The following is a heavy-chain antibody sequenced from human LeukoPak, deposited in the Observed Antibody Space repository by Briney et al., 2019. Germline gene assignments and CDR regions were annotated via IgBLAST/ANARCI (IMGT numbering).Heavy chain of an antibody. V-gene: IGHV3-7*05. Sequence: GGSLRLSCAASGFTFSGYWMSWVRQAPGTGLEWVAKIKPDGSEKFYVESVKGRFTISRDNAKNSLYLQMSSLRAEDTAVYYCARFSGHYYGMDVWGQGTTVTVSS. CDR1: GFTFSGYW. D-gene: IGHD1-26*01. CDR2: IKPDGSEK. J-gene: IGHJ6*02. CDR3: ARFSGHYYGMDV.